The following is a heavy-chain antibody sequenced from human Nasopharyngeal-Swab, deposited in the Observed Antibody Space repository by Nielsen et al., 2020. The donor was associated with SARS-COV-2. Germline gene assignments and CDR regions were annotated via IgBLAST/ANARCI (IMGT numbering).Heavy chain of an antibody. CDR3: ARDSTRVLLWFRESPSFDY. CDR2: IWYDGSNK. Sequence: VRQMPGKGLEWVAVIWYDGSNKYYADSVKGRFTISRDNSKNTLYLQMNSLRAEDTAVYYCARDSTRVLLWFRESPSFDYWGQGTLVTVSS. J-gene: IGHJ4*02. V-gene: IGHV3-33*01. D-gene: IGHD3-10*01.